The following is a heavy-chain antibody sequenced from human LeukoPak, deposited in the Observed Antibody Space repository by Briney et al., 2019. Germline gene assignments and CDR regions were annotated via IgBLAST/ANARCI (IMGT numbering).Heavy chain of an antibody. Sequence: PGGSLRLSCAASGFTFSSYNMDWVRQAPGKGLEWVSAISGSGGSTYYADSVKGRFTISRDNSKNTLYLQMNSLRAEDTAVYYCAKGRYYDSSGYYYSFDYWGQGTLVTVSS. CDR1: GFTFSSYN. J-gene: IGHJ4*02. D-gene: IGHD3-22*01. V-gene: IGHV3-23*01. CDR3: AKGRYYDSSGYYYSFDY. CDR2: ISGSGGST.